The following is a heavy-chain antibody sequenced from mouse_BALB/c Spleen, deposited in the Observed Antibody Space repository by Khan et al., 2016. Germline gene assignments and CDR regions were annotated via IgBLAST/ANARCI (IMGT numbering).Heavy chain of an antibody. D-gene: IGHD2-14*01. CDR2: ISYSGST. Sequence: EVQLRESGPGLVKPSQSLSLTCTVTGYSITSDYAWNWIRQFPGNKLEWMGYISYSGSTSYNPSLKSRISITRDTSKNQFFLQLNSVTTEDTATYYCARYDWYFDVWGAGTTVTVSS. CDR3: ARYDWYFDV. V-gene: IGHV3-2*02. J-gene: IGHJ1*01. CDR1: GYSITSDYA.